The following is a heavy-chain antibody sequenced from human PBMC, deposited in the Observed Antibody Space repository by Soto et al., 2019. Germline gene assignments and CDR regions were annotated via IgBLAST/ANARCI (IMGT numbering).Heavy chain of an antibody. Sequence: EVQLVESGGGLVQPGGSLRLSCAASGFTFSSYWMTWVRQAPGKGLEWVANMNQVGSEKKYVDSVKGRFTISRDNAKNSLYLQMNGLRAEVTAVYYCGRDPAFGAVDIWGQGTMVTVSS. CDR2: MNQVGSEK. CDR1: GFTFSSYW. CDR3: GRDPAFGAVDI. V-gene: IGHV3-7*01. D-gene: IGHD3-16*01. J-gene: IGHJ3*02.